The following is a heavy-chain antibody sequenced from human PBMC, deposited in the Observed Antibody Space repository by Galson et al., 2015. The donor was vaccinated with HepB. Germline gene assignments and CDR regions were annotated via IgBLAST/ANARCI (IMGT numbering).Heavy chain of an antibody. CDR2: IYYSGST. Sequence: ETLSLTCTVSGGSISSYYWSWIRQPPGKGLEWIGYIYYSGSTNYNPSLKSRVTISVDTSKNQFSLKLSSVTAADTAVYYCARALPLLDAFDIWGQGTMVTVSS. CDR1: GGSISSYY. J-gene: IGHJ3*02. V-gene: IGHV4-59*01. CDR3: ARALPLLDAFDI.